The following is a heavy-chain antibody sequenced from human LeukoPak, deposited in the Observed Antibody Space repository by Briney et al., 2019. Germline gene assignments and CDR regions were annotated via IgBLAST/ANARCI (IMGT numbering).Heavy chain of an antibody. Sequence: SETLSLTCTVSGGSISSGGYYWSWIRQPPGKGLEWIGYIYHSGSTYYNPSLKSRVTISVDTSKNQFSLKLSSVTAADTAVYYCARLLGGYSSSSTDYWGQGTLVTVSS. D-gene: IGHD6-6*01. CDR3: ARLLGGYSSSSTDY. J-gene: IGHJ4*02. V-gene: IGHV4-30-2*03. CDR2: IYHSGST. CDR1: GGSISSGGYY.